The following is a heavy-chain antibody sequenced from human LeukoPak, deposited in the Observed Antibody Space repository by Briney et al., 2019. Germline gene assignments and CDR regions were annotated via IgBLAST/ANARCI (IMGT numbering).Heavy chain of an antibody. CDR2: ISGSGGST. CDR3: AARLWFGESIDY. Sequence: GGSLRLSCAASGFTFSSYAMSWVRQAPGKGLEWVSAISGSGGSTYYADSVKGRFTISRDNSKNTLYLQMDSLRAEDTAVYYCAARLWFGESIDYWGQGTLVTVSS. CDR1: GFTFSSYA. D-gene: IGHD3-10*01. V-gene: IGHV3-23*01. J-gene: IGHJ4*02.